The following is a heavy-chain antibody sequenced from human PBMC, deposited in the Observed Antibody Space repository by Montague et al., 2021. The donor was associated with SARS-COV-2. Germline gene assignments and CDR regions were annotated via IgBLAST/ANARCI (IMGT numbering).Heavy chain of an antibody. CDR3: AHLIRYYDIFTGIPFDY. D-gene: IGHD3-9*01. V-gene: IGHV2-5*01. CDR1: GFSLSTPNVG. J-gene: IGHJ4*02. CDR2: IYSNDDK. Sequence: PALVKPTQTLTLTCTFSGFSLSTPNVGVGWIRQPPGKALEWLALIYSNDDKRYSPSLQSRLTITKGTSKNQVVLSLTNVDPVDTATYYCAHLIRYYDIFTGIPFDYWGQGTQVTVSS.